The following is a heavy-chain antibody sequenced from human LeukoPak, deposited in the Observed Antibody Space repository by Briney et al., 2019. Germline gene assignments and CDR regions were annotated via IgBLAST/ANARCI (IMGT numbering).Heavy chain of an antibody. CDR2: IYYSGST. CDR3: ASGGRVGVHWYFDL. CDR1: GGSISSYY. J-gene: IGHJ2*01. V-gene: IGHV4-59*01. Sequence: SETLSLTCTVSGGSISSYYWSWIRQPPGKGLEWIGYIYYSGSTNYNPSLKSRVTISVDTSKNQFSLKLSSVTAADTAVYYCASGGRVGVHWYFDLWGRGTLVTVSS. D-gene: IGHD3-10*01.